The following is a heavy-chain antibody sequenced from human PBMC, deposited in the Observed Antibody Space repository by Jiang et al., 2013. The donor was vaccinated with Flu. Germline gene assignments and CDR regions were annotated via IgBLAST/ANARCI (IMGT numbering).Heavy chain of an antibody. CDR3: AREVLEGRTGVTIFGVVGTDV. J-gene: IGHJ6*02. CDR2: INPNSGGT. CDR1: GYTFTGYY. V-gene: IGHV1-2*04. Sequence: SGAEVKKPGASVKVSCKASGYTFTGYYMHWVRQAPGQGLEWMGWINPNSGGTNYAQKFQGWVTMTRDTSISTAYMELSRLRSDDTAVYYCAREVLEGRTGVTIFGVVGTDVWGQGTTVTVSS. D-gene: IGHD3-3*01.